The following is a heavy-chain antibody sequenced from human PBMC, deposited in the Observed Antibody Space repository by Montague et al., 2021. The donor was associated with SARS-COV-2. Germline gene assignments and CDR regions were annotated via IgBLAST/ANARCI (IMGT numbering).Heavy chain of an antibody. J-gene: IGHJ6*02. V-gene: IGHV4-59*01. CDR1: GGSTNYYY. CDR3: ARVARCCTNGVCQTYSYYGLDV. CDR2: MNYSGNT. Sequence: SETLSLTCIVYGGSTNYYYWSWIRQSPGKGLEWIGYMNYSGNTNYNPSLKSRATMSIDRSKNQFSLKLRSVTAADTAVYYCARVARCCTNGVCQTYSYYGLDVWGQGTTVTVSS. D-gene: IGHD2-8*01.